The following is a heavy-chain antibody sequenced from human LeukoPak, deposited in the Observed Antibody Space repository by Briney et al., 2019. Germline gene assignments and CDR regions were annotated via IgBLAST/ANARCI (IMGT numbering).Heavy chain of an antibody. CDR3: ARRPQREYLCARSGSRTPAFDM. V-gene: IGHV4-39*01. CDR1: GGSISSSSYY. J-gene: IGHJ3*02. Sequence: PSDTLSLTCTVSGGSISSSSYYWGWMRQRPGKGLEWMGSIYYSGSTYYNPSLKSRVTISVDTSKNQFSLKLSTVTAAGRAVYKCARRPQREYLCARSGSRTPAFDMCGQRTMVPVSS. CDR2: IYYSGST. D-gene: IGHD6-19*01.